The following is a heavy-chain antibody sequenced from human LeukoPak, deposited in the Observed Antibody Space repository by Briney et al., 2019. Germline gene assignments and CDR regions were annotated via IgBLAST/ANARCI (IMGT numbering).Heavy chain of an antibody. Sequence: SVKVSCKASGGTFSGYAISWVRQAPGQGLEWMGGIIPIFGTANYAQKFQGRVTITADESTSTAYMELSSLRSEDTAVYYCAMVLTSDDAFDIWGQGTMVTVSS. J-gene: IGHJ3*02. CDR3: AMVLTSDDAFDI. CDR1: GGTFSGYA. D-gene: IGHD2-2*01. V-gene: IGHV1-69*13. CDR2: IIPIFGTA.